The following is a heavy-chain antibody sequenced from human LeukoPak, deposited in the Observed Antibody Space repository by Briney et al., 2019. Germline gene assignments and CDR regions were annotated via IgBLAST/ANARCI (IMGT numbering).Heavy chain of an antibody. CDR3: ARGWNWFDP. CDR1: GGSISSSSYY. V-gene: IGHV4-31*03. CDR2: IYYSGST. J-gene: IGHJ5*02. Sequence: PSETLSLTCTVSGGSISSSSYYWGWIRQPPGKGLEWIGYIYYSGSTYYNPSLKSRVTISVDTSKNQFSLKLSSVTAADTAVYYCARGWNWFDPWGQGTLVTVSS.